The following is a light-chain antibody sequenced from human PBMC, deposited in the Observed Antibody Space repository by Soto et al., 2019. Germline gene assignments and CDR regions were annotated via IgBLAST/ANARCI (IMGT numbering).Light chain of an antibody. CDR2: DVA. CDR1: SSDVGGYNY. CDR3: SSYTSFKTLV. J-gene: IGLJ1*01. V-gene: IGLV2-14*01. Sequence: QSVLTQPASVSESPGQSITISCTGSSSDVGGYNYVSWYQQHPGKAPKLLIYDVANRPSGVSNRFSGSKSGYTASLTISGLQSEDEADYYCSSYTSFKTLVFGPGTKLTVL.